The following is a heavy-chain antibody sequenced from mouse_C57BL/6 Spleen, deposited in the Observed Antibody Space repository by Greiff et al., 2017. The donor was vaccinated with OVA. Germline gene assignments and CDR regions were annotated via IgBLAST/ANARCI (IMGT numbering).Heavy chain of an antibody. CDR2: IDPETGGT. CDR3: THLTELAY. D-gene: IGHD4-1*01. CDR1: GYTFTDYE. V-gene: IGHV1-15*01. Sequence: QVQLKESGAELVRPGASVTLSCKASGYTFTDYEMHWVKQTPVHGLEWIGAIDPETGGTAYNQKFKGKAILTADKSSSTAYMELRSLTSEDSAVYYCTHLTELAYWGQGTLVTVSA. J-gene: IGHJ3*01.